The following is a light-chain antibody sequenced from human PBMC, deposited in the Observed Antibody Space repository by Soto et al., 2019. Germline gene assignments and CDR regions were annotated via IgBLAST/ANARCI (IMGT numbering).Light chain of an antibody. CDR2: SNT. Sequence: QSVLTQPPSASGTPGQRVTISCSGIRSNIGSNFVNWYQKLPGTAPKLLIHSNTERPSVVPGRFSGSKSGTSASLAISGLEAEDEADYCCASWDDGLNGLLFGGGTKLTVL. J-gene: IGLJ2*01. CDR3: ASWDDGLNGLL. V-gene: IGLV1-44*01. CDR1: RSNIGSNF.